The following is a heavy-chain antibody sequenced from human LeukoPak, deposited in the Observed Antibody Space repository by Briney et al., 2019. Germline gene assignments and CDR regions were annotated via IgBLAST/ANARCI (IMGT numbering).Heavy chain of an antibody. D-gene: IGHD3-22*01. Sequence: ASVKVSCKASGYSFTSHYMHWVRQAPGQGLEWLGLINPSGSSTLYAQKFQGRVTMTRDMSTSTVYMELSSLRSEDTAVYYCARVIGEDYYDSSVYRDAFDIWGQGTMVTVSS. CDR3: ARVIGEDYYDSSVYRDAFDI. V-gene: IGHV1-46*01. J-gene: IGHJ3*02. CDR1: GYSFTSHY. CDR2: INPSGSST.